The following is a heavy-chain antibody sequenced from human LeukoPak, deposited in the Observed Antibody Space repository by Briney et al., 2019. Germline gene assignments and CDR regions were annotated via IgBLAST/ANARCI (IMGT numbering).Heavy chain of an antibody. J-gene: IGHJ4*02. CDR3: ARLNYYDSSGTHLDF. CDR2: IYPGDSHT. D-gene: IGHD3-22*01. Sequence: GESLKISCKGSGYSFTSYWIGWVRQMPGKGLEWWGIIYPGDSHTRYSPSFQGQVTISADKSISTAYLQWSSLKASDTAMYYCARLNYYDSSGTHLDFWGQGTLVTVSS. V-gene: IGHV5-51*01. CDR1: GYSFTSYW.